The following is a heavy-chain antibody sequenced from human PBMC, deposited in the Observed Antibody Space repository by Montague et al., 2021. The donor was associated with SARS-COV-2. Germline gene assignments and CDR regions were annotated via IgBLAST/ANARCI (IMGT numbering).Heavy chain of an antibody. V-gene: IGHV4-59*01. D-gene: IGHD1-1*01. Sequence: SETLSLTCEVSGGSISSYYWSWIRQSPGKGLEWNGYVHYTGSTKYNPSLKTRVTLSLDTPKNRFSLKLSSVTAADTAVYYCARAQNTCFIANCVNYFEVWGLGALVTVSS. J-gene: IGHJ4*02. CDR3: ARAQNTCFIANCVNYFEV. CDR2: VHYTGST. CDR1: GGSISSYY.